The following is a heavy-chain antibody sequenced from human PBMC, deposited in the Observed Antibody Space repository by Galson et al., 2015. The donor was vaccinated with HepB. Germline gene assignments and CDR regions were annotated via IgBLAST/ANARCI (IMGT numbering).Heavy chain of an antibody. D-gene: IGHD1-26*01. Sequence: SVKVSCKASGGTFSSYTISWVRQAPGQGLEWMGRIIPILGIANYAQKFQGRVTITADKSTSTAYMELSSLRSEDTAVYYCAEDFQRDGSYRFDYWGQGTLVTVSS. CDR1: GGTFSSYT. V-gene: IGHV1-69*02. J-gene: IGHJ4*02. CDR3: AEDFQRDGSYRFDY. CDR2: IIPILGIA.